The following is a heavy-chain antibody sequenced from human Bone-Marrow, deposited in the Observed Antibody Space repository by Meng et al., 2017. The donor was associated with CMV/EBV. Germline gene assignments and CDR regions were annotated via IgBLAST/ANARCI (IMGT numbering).Heavy chain of an antibody. V-gene: IGHV3-30*04. CDR2: ISYDGSNK. CDR1: GFTFSSYA. J-gene: IGHJ3*02. CDR3: ARDPEGDAFDI. Sequence: GGSLRLSCAASGFTFSSYAMHWVRQAPGKGLEWVAVISYDGSNKYYADSVKGRFTISRDNAKNSLYLQMNSLRAEDTAVYYCARDPEGDAFDIWGQGTMVTVSS.